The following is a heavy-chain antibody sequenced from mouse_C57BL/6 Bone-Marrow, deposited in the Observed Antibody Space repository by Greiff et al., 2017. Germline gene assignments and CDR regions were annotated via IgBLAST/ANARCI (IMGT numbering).Heavy chain of an antibody. CDR3: ARSGDYYGSVFDY. V-gene: IGHV1-75*01. D-gene: IGHD1-1*01. J-gene: IGHJ2*01. CDR1: GYTFTDYY. CDR2: IFPGSGST. Sequence: VQLVASGPELVKPGASVKISCKASGYTFTDYYINWVKQRPGQGLEWIGWIFPGSGSTYYNEKFKGKATLTVDKSSSTAYMLLSSLTSEDSAVYFCARSGDYYGSVFDYWGQGTTLTVSS.